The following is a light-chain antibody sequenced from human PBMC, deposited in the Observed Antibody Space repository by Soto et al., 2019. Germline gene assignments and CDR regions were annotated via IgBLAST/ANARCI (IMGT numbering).Light chain of an antibody. J-gene: IGKJ1*01. Sequence: EIIMTQSPATLSVSPVEIATLSCMASQSVAGNLAWYQQKPGQAPRLLIYGASTRATGIPARFSGSGSGTEFTLTISSLQSEDFAVYYCQQYNNWPRAFGQGTKVDIK. CDR3: QQYNNWPRA. CDR1: QSVAGN. V-gene: IGKV3-15*01. CDR2: GAS.